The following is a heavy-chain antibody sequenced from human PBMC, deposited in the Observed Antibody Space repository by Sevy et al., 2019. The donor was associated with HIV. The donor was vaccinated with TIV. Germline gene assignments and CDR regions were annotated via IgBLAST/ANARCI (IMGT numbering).Heavy chain of an antibody. CDR2: IYYNGTT. CDR3: ARGKVLFDH. D-gene: IGHD3-10*01. CDR1: GGSFNDFY. V-gene: IGHV4-59*01. Sequence: SETLSLTCTVSGGSFNDFYWSWIRQSPGRGLEWIGYIYYNGTTNSNPSLRRRVTISAHTSKSQISLRLNSVTAADTAVYYCARGKVLFDHWGQGIVVTVSS. J-gene: IGHJ4*02.